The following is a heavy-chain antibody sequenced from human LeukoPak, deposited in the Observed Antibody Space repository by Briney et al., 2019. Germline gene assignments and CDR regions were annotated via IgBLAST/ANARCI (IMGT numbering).Heavy chain of an antibody. V-gene: IGHV3-30*18. CDR3: AKDREGRRSKNYGMDV. Sequence: PGGSLRLSCAASGFTFSSYGMHWVRQAPGKGLEWVAVISYDGSNKYYADSVKGRFTISRDNSKNTLYLEMNSLRAEDTAVYYCAKDREGRRSKNYGMDVWGKGTTVTVSS. D-gene: IGHD2/OR15-2a*01. CDR1: GFTFSSYG. J-gene: IGHJ6*04. CDR2: ISYDGSNK.